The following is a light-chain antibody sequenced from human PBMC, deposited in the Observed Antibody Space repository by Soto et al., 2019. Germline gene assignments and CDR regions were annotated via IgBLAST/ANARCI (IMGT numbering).Light chain of an antibody. CDR2: EVS. CDR3: SSFTSSATYG. CDR1: SSDVGGYNY. J-gene: IGLJ1*01. Sequence: QSALTQPASVSGSPGQSITISCTGTSSDVGGYNYVSWYQQHPGKVPKFMIYEVSNRPSGVSNRFSGSKSGNTASLTISGLQAEDEADYYCSSFTSSATYGFGTGTKLTVL. V-gene: IGLV2-14*01.